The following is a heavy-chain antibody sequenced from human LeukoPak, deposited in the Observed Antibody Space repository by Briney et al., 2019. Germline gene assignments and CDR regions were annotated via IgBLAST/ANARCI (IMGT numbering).Heavy chain of an antibody. Sequence: GGSLRLSCAASGFTFSSYAMSWVRQAPGKGLEWVSAISGSGGSTYYADSVKGRFTISRDNSKNTLYLQMNSPRAEDTAVYYCAKVRQFYGDFDYWGQGTLVTVSS. CDR2: ISGSGGST. D-gene: IGHD4-17*01. J-gene: IGHJ4*02. CDR1: GFTFSSYA. V-gene: IGHV3-23*01. CDR3: AKVRQFYGDFDY.